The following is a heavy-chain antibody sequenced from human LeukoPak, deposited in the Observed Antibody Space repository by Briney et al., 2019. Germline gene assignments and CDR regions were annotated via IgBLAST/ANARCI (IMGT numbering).Heavy chain of an antibody. Sequence: GASVTVSCKVSGYTLTELSMHWVRQAPGKGLEWMGGFNPEDGETIYAQKFQGRVTMTEDTSTDTAYMELSSLRSEDTAVYYCATGAHYSSGWYEYFQHWGQGTLVTVSS. V-gene: IGHV1-24*01. CDR2: FNPEDGET. CDR3: ATGAHYSSGWYEYFQH. CDR1: GYTLTELS. D-gene: IGHD6-19*01. J-gene: IGHJ1*01.